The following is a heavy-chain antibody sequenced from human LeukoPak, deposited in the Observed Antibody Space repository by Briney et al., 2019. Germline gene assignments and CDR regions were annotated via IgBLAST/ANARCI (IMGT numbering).Heavy chain of an antibody. D-gene: IGHD1-26*01. J-gene: IGHJ4*02. CDR2: ISPYKGNT. CDR3: ARDSLSWGASSYFDY. V-gene: IGHV1-18*01. CDR1: GYSFSSYG. Sequence: ASVKVSCKASGYSFSSYGISWVRQAPGQGLEWMGWISPYKGNTKYAERLQGRVTMTTDTSTSTAYMDPGSLRSDDTAVYYCARDSLSWGASSYFDYWGQGTLVTVSS.